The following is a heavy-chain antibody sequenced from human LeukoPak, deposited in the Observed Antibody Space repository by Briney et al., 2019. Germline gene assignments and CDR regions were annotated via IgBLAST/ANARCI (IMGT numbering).Heavy chain of an antibody. J-gene: IGHJ4*02. D-gene: IGHD3-9*01. CDR1: GFIFSNYA. CDR3: AKWGDCDVLTGYYVSDY. Sequence: GASLRLSCAASGFIFSNYAMSWVRQAPGKGLEWVSAITGSGGSTYYADSVKGRFTISRDNSKNTLYLQMNSLRAEDTAVYYCAKWGDCDVLTGYYVSDYRGQGTLVTVSS. CDR2: ITGSGGST. V-gene: IGHV3-23*01.